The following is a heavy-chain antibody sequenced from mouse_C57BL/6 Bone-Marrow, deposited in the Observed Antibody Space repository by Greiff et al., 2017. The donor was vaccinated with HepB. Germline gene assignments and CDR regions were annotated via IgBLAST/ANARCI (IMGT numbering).Heavy chain of an antibody. CDR3: AREDGSQSAWFAY. V-gene: IGHV1-69*01. D-gene: IGHD1-1*01. Sequence: QVQLQQPGAELVMPGASVKLSCKASGYTFTSYWMHWVKQRPEQGLEWIGEIDPSDSYTNYNQKFKGKSTLTVDKSSSTAYMQLSSLTSEDSAVYYCAREDGSQSAWFAYWGQGTLVTVSA. CDR1: GYTFTSYW. CDR2: IDPSDSYT. J-gene: IGHJ3*01.